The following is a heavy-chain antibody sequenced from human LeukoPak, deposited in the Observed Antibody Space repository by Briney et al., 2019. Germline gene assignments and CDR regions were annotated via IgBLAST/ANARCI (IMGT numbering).Heavy chain of an antibody. CDR3: ASPYDYYDSSGYSH. CDR1: GFTFSSYG. Sequence: PGGSLRLSCTASGFTFSSYGMHWVRQAPGKGLEWVAFIIHDETDKYYADSVKGRFTISRDNSKNTLYLQMNSLRAEDTAVYHCASPYDYYDSSGYSHWGQGTLVTVSS. V-gene: IGHV3-30*02. CDR2: IIHDETDK. D-gene: IGHD3-22*01. J-gene: IGHJ4*02.